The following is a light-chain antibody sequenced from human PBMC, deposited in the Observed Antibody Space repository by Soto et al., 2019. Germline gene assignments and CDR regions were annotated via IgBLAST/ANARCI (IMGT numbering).Light chain of an antibody. Sequence: QSVLTQPASVSGSPGQSITISCPGTRRDLGAYNFVSWYQQHPGKAPKLMLYDVNIRPSGVSNRFSGSKSGNTASLTISGLQAEDEADYYCTSWTTSTTMIFGGGTKLTVL. V-gene: IGLV2-14*03. J-gene: IGLJ2*01. CDR3: TSWTTSTTMI. CDR1: RRDLGAYNF. CDR2: DVN.